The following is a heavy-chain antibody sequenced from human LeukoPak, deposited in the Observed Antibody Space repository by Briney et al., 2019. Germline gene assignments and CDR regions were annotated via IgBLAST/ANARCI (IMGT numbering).Heavy chain of an antibody. Sequence: PGGSLRLSCAASGFTFCNFAMSWVRQAPGKGLECVSAISGSGGTTYYADSVKGRFTISRDNSKTTLYLQMNSLRAEDTAVYYCAKDTTVVTPRALDYWGQGSLVTVSS. D-gene: IGHD4-23*01. CDR2: ISGSGGTT. CDR1: GFTFCNFA. CDR3: AKDTTVVTPRALDY. J-gene: IGHJ4*02. V-gene: IGHV3-23*01.